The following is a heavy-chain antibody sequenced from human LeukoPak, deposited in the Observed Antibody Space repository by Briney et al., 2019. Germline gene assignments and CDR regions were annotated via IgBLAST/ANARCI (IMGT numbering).Heavy chain of an antibody. J-gene: IGHJ5*02. CDR2: ISSSGSTI. D-gene: IGHD3-9*01. CDR1: GFTFSEYY. Sequence: PWGSLRLSCAASGFTFSEYYMSWIRQAPGKGLEWVSYISSSGSTIYYADSVKGRFTISRDNAKNSLYLQMNSLRAEDTAVYYCARDPILTGYNWFDPWGQGTLSPSPQ. CDR3: ARDPILTGYNWFDP. V-gene: IGHV3-11*01.